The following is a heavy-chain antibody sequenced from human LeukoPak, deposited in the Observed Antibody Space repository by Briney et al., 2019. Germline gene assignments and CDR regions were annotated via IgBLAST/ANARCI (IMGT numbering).Heavy chain of an antibody. Sequence: SVKVSCKASGGTLSSYAISWVRQAPGQGLEWMGRIIPIFGIANYAQKFQGRVTITADKSTSTAYMELSSLRSEDTAVYYCARADCSGGSCTGSFDYWGQGTLVTVSS. D-gene: IGHD2-15*01. V-gene: IGHV1-69*04. CDR1: GGTLSSYA. CDR2: IIPIFGIA. J-gene: IGHJ4*02. CDR3: ARADCSGGSCTGSFDY.